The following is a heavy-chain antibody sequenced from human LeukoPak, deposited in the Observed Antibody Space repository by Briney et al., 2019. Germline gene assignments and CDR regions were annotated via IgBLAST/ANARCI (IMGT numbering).Heavy chain of an antibody. V-gene: IGHV5-51*01. CDR1: GSSFTTYF. J-gene: IGHJ4*02. D-gene: IGHD6-19*01. CDR2: IYPGDSDT. Sequence: PGESLKISFKSSGSSFTTYFIVWVRPMPGKGLEWMGIIYPGDSDTRYSPSFQGQVTISADKSISTAYLQWSSLKASDTAMYYCARRRYTSGPDYWGQGTLVTVSS. CDR3: ARRRYTSGPDY.